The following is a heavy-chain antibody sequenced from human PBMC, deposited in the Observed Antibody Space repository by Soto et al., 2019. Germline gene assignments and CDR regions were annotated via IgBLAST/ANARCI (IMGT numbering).Heavy chain of an antibody. CDR3: ARDKIRSGLDY. D-gene: IGHD6-19*01. CDR1: GGSISSYY. V-gene: IGHV4-59*01. Sequence: PSETLSLTCTVSGGSISSYYWSWIRQPPGKGLEWIGYIYYSVSTNYNPSLKSRVTISVDTSKNQFSLKLSSVTAADTAVYYCARDKIRSGLDYWGQGTLVTVSS. J-gene: IGHJ4*02. CDR2: IYYSVST.